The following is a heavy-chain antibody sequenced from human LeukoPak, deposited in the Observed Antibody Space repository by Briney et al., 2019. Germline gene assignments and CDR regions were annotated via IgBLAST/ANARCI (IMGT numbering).Heavy chain of an antibody. CDR2: INHKEIT. CDR3: ARVGPGVLDY. D-gene: IGHD7-27*01. V-gene: IGHV4-34*01. Sequence: KPSETLSLTCGVYGGSLSGYWWSWIRQPPGKGLEWIVEINHKEITNSNPCLKSRVTVSVDTSKSQFSLNLSSVTAADTAVYYCARVGPGVLDYWGQGALVTVSS. CDR1: GGSLSGYW. J-gene: IGHJ4*02.